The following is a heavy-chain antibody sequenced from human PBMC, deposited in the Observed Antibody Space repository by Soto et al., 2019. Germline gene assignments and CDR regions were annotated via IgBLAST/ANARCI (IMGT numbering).Heavy chain of an antibody. CDR1: GYTFTSYT. Sequence: QVQLVQSGAKVKKPGASVKVSCKASGYTFTSYTISWVRQAPGQGLEWMGSISAYNGNTDYAQKFQGRVTMTTDTSTSTAYMELRSLRSDDTAVYYCARLAGGTSGWYYYYGMDVWGQGATVTVSS. CDR2: ISAYNGNT. CDR3: ARLAGGTSGWYYYYGMDV. J-gene: IGHJ6*02. V-gene: IGHV1-18*04. D-gene: IGHD6-19*01.